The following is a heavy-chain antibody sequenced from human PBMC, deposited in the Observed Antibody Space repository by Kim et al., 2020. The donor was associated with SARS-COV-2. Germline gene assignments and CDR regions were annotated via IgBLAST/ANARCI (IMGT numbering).Heavy chain of an antibody. CDR2: INHSGST. V-gene: IGHV4-34*01. CDR3: ARGTPPGSSSWYSRVEYYFDY. CDR1: GGSFSGYY. D-gene: IGHD6-13*01. Sequence: SETLSLTCAVYGGSFSGYYWSWIRQPPGKGLEWIGEINHSGSTNYNPSLKSRVTISVDTSKNQFSLKLSSVTAADTAVYYCARGTPPGSSSWYSRVEYYFDYWGQGTLVTVSS. J-gene: IGHJ4*02.